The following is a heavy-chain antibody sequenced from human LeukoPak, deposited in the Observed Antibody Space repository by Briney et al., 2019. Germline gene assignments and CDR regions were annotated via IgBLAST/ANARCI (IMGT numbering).Heavy chain of an antibody. Sequence: ASVKVSCKASGYTFTSYDINWVRQATRHGLEWRGWMNPNSGNTGHAQKFQGGVTMTRNTSISTAYMELSSLKSEDTAVYYCLYSSGYYSIYAFDIWGQGTMVTVSS. D-gene: IGHD3-22*01. J-gene: IGHJ3*02. CDR2: MNPNSGNT. V-gene: IGHV1-8*01. CDR1: GYTFTSYD. CDR3: LYSSGYYSIYAFDI.